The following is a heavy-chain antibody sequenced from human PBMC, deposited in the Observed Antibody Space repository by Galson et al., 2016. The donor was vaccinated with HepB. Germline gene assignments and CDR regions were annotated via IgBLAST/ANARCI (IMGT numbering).Heavy chain of an antibody. D-gene: IGHD3/OR15-3a*01. CDR3: AKRPAITVFGPGQNYFDH. V-gene: IGHV3-23*01. CDR1: GFIFSNYA. J-gene: IGHJ4*02. Sequence: SLRLSCAASGFIFSNYAMGWVRQAPGKGLEWVSAIGGSDGTTYYADSVQGRFTISRDNSKNKLYLQLNSLRAEDTAVYYCAKRPAITVFGPGQNYFDHWGQGTLVTVTS. CDR2: IGGSDGTT.